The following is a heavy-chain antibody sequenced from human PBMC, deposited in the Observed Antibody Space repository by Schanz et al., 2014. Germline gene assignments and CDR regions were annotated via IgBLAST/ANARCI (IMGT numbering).Heavy chain of an antibody. CDR2: IHQSGGT. CDR3: AKFLYDDPS. D-gene: IGHD3-3*01. Sequence: QVQLQESGPGLVKPSETLSLTCSVSGGDIGNYYWSWIRQPPGKGLEWIGYIHQSGGTNYNPSLKSRVTILVDTSKNQFALRLTSLTAADTAVYYCAKFLYDDPSWGQGTLVTVSS. J-gene: IGHJ5*02. V-gene: IGHV4-59*08. CDR1: GGDIGNYY.